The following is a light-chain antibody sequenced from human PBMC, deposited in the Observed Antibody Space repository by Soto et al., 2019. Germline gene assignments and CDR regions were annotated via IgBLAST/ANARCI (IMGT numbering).Light chain of an antibody. CDR3: QQYDSSPRT. J-gene: IGKJ1*01. Sequence: EIVLTQSPGTLSLSPGERATLYCRASQSVSSSYLAWFQQKSGQAPRLLIYGVSSRATGIPDRFSGSGSGTDFTLTISRLEPEDFAVYYCQQYDSSPRTFGQGTKVDIK. CDR1: QSVSSSY. V-gene: IGKV3-20*01. CDR2: GVS.